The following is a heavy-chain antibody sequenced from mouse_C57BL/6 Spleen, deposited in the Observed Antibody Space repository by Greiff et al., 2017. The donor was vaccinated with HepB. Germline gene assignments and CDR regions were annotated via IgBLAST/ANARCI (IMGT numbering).Heavy chain of an antibody. CDR3: ARSGYDYDWFAY. D-gene: IGHD2-4*01. Sequence: QVQLQQPGAELVKPGASVKLSCKASGYTFTSYWMHWVKQRPGQGLEWIGMIHPNSGSTNYNEKFKSKATLTVDKSSSTAYMQLSSVTSEDYAVYYCARSGYDYDWFAYWGQGTLVTVSA. J-gene: IGHJ3*01. V-gene: IGHV1-64*01. CDR2: IHPNSGST. CDR1: GYTFTSYW.